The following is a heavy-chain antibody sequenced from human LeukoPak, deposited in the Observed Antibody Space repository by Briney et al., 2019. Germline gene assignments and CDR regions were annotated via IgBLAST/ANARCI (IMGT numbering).Heavy chain of an antibody. J-gene: IGHJ4*02. CDR1: GFTVSNNY. CDR3: AKLPSSGWLDY. CDR2: FYSGGNT. V-gene: IGHV3-53*01. Sequence: TGGSLRLPCVVSGFTVSNNYMSWVRQAPGKGLEWVSAFYSGGNTYYAGSVKGRFIISRDSSKNTLYLQMNNLRPEDTAMYYCAKLPSSGWLDYWGQGTLVTVSS. D-gene: IGHD6-19*01.